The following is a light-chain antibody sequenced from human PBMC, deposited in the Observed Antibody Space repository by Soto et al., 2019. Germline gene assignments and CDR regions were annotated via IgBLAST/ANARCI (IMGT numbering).Light chain of an antibody. CDR1: QSVSSH. CDR2: AGS. V-gene: IGKV3-15*01. CDR3: QQYHDWPWT. J-gene: IGKJ1*01. Sequence: EIVMTQSPATLSVSPGESATLSCRASQSVSSHLAWYRQEPGQAPRLLVYAGSTGATGVPARFRGGGSGTEFTLTISSLQSEDFAVYFCQQYHDWPWTFGQGSRVEIK.